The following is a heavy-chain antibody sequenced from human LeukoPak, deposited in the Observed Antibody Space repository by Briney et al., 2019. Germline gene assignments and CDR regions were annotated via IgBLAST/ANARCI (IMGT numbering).Heavy chain of an antibody. J-gene: IGHJ3*02. CDR3: ARGRDSSSRSRRFFDI. CDR2: INHSGST. D-gene: IGHD6-13*01. Sequence: PSETLSPTCAVYGGSFSGYYWSWIRQPPGKGLEWIGEINHSGSTNYNPSLKSRVTISVDTSKNQFSLKLSSVTAADTAVYYCARGRDSSSRSRRFFDIWGQGTMVTVSS. V-gene: IGHV4-34*01. CDR1: GGSFSGYY.